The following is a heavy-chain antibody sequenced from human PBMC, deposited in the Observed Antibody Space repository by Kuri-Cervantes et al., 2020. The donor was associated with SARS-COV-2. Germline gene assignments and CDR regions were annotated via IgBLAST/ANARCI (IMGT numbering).Heavy chain of an antibody. V-gene: IGHV3-21*01. CDR2: ISSSSSYI. CDR1: GFTFSSYS. J-gene: IGHJ6*03. Sequence: GESLKISCAASGFTFSSYSMNWVRQAPGKGLEWVSSISSSSSYIYYADSVKGRFTISRDNAKNSLYLQMSSLRAEDTAVYYCARPYSGSSAYSYFYYLDIWGKGTTVTVSS. CDR3: ARPYSGSSAYSYFYYLDI. D-gene: IGHD6-6*01.